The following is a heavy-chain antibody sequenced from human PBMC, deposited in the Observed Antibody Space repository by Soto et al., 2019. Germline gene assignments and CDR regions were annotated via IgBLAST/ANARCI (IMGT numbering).Heavy chain of an antibody. V-gene: IGHV3-30*14. D-gene: IGHD6-13*01. J-gene: IGHJ5*02. CDR1: GFAFRSHA. CDR2: ISSDGATK. CDR3: ARSSVHIAAAGRLDL. Sequence: GGSLRLSCTASGFAFRSHAMQWVRQAPGKGLEWVAVISSDGATKYVADSLKGRFTISRDNFESTMSLQMNNLRPEDTALYYCARSSVHIAAAGRLDLWGPGTLVTVYS.